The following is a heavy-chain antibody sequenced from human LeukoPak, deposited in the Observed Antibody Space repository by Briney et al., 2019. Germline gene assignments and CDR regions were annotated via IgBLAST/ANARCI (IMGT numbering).Heavy chain of an antibody. V-gene: IGHV3-20*04. Sequence: GGSLRLSCAASGFTFDDNGMSWVRQAPGKGLEWVSGLNWNGGTTGYADSVKGRFTISRDNAKNFLYLRMNSLRAEDTALYYCATHSYYYGSGSYPYYLDYWGQGTLVTVSS. CDR3: ATHSYYYGSGSYPYYLDY. CDR2: LNWNGGTT. CDR1: GFTFDDNG. J-gene: IGHJ4*02. D-gene: IGHD3-10*01.